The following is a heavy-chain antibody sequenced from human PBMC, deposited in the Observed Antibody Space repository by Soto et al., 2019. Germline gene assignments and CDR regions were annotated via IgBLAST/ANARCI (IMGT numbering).Heavy chain of an antibody. CDR3: AREGARSSWFQQNQENWFDP. Sequence: GASVKVSCKASGYTFTSYAMHWVRQAPGQRLEWMGWINAGNGNTKYSQKFQGRVTITRDTSASTAYMELSSLRSEDTAVYYCAREGARSSWFQQNQENWFDPWGQGTLVTVSS. D-gene: IGHD6-13*01. V-gene: IGHV1-3*01. CDR2: INAGNGNT. J-gene: IGHJ5*02. CDR1: GYTFTSYA.